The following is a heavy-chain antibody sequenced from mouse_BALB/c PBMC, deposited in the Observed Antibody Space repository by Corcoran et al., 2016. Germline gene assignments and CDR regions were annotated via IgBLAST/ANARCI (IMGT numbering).Heavy chain of an antibody. J-gene: IGHJ4*01. Sequence: EVQLQQSGPELVKPGASVKMSCKASGYTFTSYVMHWVKQKPGQGLEWIGYINPYNDGTKYNEKFKGKATLTSDKSSRPAYMELSSMTSEDAAVYYWASDGNNARDDWRQGTSVTVSS. CDR2: INPYNDGT. CDR3: ASDGNNARDD. V-gene: IGHV1S136*01. CDR1: GYTFTSYV. D-gene: IGHD1-1*01.